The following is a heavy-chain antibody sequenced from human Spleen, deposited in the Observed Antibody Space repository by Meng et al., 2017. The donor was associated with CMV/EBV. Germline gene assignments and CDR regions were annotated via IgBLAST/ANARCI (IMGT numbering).Heavy chain of an antibody. D-gene: IGHD6-13*01. V-gene: IGHV4-4*02. J-gene: IGHJ4*02. CDR2: IYHSGST. CDR3: ATRSSLVRAFDY. CDR1: GGSISSSNW. Sequence: CAVSGGSISSSNWGSWVRQPPGKGLNWIGDIYHSGSTNYNPSLKSRVTISVDKSKNQFSLKLSSVTAADTAVYYCATRSSLVRAFDYWGQGTLVTVSS.